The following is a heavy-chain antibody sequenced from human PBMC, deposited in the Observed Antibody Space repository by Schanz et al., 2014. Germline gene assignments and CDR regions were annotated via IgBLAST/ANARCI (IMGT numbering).Heavy chain of an antibody. D-gene: IGHD6-19*01. CDR2: ISDSSSYI. Sequence: EVHLVESGGGLVKPGGSLRLSCGASGFTFSDYSMNGVRQAPGKGLEWVSSISDSSSYIYYADSVKGRFTISRDNAKNSLYLQISSLRAEDTAVYYCARDRVQYSSGWYSDSWGQGTLVTVSS. CDR3: ARDRVQYSSGWYSDS. CDR1: GFTFSDYS. V-gene: IGHV3-21*01. J-gene: IGHJ4*02.